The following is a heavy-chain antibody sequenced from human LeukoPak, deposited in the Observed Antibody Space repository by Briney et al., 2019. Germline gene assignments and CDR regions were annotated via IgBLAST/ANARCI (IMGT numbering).Heavy chain of an antibody. CDR2: INSDGINT. V-gene: IGHV3-74*01. D-gene: IGHD7-27*01. CDR3: AKVSGDVGADYYYYMDV. J-gene: IGHJ6*03. Sequence: GGSLRLSCAASGFTFSNYWMHWVRQAPGKGLVWVSRINSDGINTSYADSVKGRFTISRDNAKNTLNLQMNSLRAEDTAVYYCAKVSGDVGADYYYYMDVWGKGTTVTVSS. CDR1: GFTFSNYW.